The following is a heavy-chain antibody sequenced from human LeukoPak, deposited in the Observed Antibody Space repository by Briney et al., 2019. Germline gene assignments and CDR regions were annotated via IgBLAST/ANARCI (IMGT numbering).Heavy chain of an antibody. CDR2: ISSRSRTI. CDR1: GFTFSSYS. V-gene: IGHV3-48*04. D-gene: IGHD3-10*01. J-gene: IGHJ4*02. CDR3: ARDRSPGNFDY. Sequence: PGGSLRLSCAASGFTFSSYSMNWVRQAPGKGLEWVSYISSRSRTIYYADSVKGRFTISRDNAKNSLYLQMNSLRAEDTAVYYCARDRSPGNFDYWGQGTLVTVSS.